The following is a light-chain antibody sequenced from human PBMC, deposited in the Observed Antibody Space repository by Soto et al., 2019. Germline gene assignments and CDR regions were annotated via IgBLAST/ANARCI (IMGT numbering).Light chain of an antibody. J-gene: IGLJ1*01. CDR3: SSYTSSSTRV. CDR1: SSDVGAYDY. V-gene: IGLV2-14*03. CDR2: GVS. Sequence: QSALTQPASVSGSPGQSITISCTGTSSDVGAYDYVSWYQQHPDKAPKLMIYGVSNRPSGVSNRFSGSKSVNTATLTISGLQADDEADYYCSSYTSSSTRVFGTGTKVTVL.